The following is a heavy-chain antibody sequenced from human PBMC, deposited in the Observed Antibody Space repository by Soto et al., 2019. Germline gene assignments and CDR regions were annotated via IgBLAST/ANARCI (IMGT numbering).Heavy chain of an antibody. CDR1: GFTFSTYW. J-gene: IGHJ4*02. CDR3: SRSLNS. Sequence: PGGSLRLSCAASGFTFSTYWMDWVRQTPGKGLEWVANINQDGSEENYVDSVKGRFTIYRDNTKNSLYLQMSSLTAEDSALYYCSRSLNSWGQGTLVTVSS. V-gene: IGHV3-7*01. CDR2: INQDGSEE.